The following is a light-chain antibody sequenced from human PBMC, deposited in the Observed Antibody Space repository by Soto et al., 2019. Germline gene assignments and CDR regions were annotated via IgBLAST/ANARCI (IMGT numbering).Light chain of an antibody. J-gene: IGLJ1*01. CDR1: NSNIGAGYD. CDR3: QSYDSRLSADV. CDR2: TNN. Sequence: QSVLTQPPSVSGAPGQRVTISCTGSNSNIGAGYDVHWYLQLPGTAPKLLVYTNNNRPSGVPDRFSGPKSGTSASLAITGLQAEDEADYYCQSYDSRLSADVFGTGTKGTVL. V-gene: IGLV1-40*01.